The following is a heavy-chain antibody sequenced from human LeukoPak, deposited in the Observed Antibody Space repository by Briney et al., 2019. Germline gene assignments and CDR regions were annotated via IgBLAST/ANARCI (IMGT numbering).Heavy chain of an antibody. J-gene: IGHJ5*02. CDR2: ISGTSSLI. CDR1: GFTFSGYS. V-gene: IGHV3-48*01. Sequence: GGSLRLSCAASGFTFSGYSMNWVRQAPGKGLEWVSYISGTSSLIYYADSVKGRFTISRDNAKNSLYLQMNSLRAEDTAVYYCARDGLYSGSYYTWGQGTLVTVSS. CDR3: ARDGLYSGSYYT. D-gene: IGHD1-26*01.